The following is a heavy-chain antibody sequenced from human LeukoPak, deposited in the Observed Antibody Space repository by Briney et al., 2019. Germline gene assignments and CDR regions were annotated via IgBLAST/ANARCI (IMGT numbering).Heavy chain of an antibody. D-gene: IGHD6-19*01. J-gene: IGHJ4*02. Sequence: GGSLRLSCAVSGFTFSSYAMSWVRQAPGKGLEWVSAISGSGGSTYYADSVKGRFTISRDNSRNTLYLQMNSLRAEDTAVYYCAKVLTGSGWPFDYWGQGTLVTVSS. V-gene: IGHV3-23*01. CDR2: ISGSGGST. CDR3: AKVLTGSGWPFDY. CDR1: GFTFSSYA.